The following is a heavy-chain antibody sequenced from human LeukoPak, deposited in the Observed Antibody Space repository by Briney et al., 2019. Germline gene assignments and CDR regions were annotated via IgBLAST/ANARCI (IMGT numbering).Heavy chain of an antibody. J-gene: IGHJ4*02. CDR2: INPNSGGT. D-gene: IGHD1-26*01. CDR3: ARDLRVGATEKFDY. CDR1: GYTFTAYY. Sequence: ASVKVSCRVSGYTFTAYYLHWVRQAPGQGLEWMGWINPNSGGTNYAQKFQARVTMTRDTSIRTAYMELSRLTSDDTAVYYCARDLRVGATEKFDYWGQGTLVTVSA. V-gene: IGHV1-2*02.